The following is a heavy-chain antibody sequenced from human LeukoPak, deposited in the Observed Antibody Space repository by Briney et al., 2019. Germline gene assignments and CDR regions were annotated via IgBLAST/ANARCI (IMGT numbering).Heavy chain of an antibody. CDR1: GGTFSSYT. Sequence: SVKVSCKASGGTFSSYTISRVRQAPGQGLEWMGRIIPILGIANYALKFQGRVTITADKSTSTAYMELSSLRSEDTAVYYGARVQLPYQELDYWGQGTLVTVSS. CDR2: IIPILGIA. V-gene: IGHV1-69*02. J-gene: IGHJ4*02. CDR3: ARVQLPYQELDY. D-gene: IGHD2-2*02.